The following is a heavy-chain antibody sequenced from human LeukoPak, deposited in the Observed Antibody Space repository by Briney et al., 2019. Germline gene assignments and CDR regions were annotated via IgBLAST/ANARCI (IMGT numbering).Heavy chain of an antibody. Sequence: PGRSLRLSCAASGFTFSSYAMHWVRQAPGKGLEWVAVISYDGSNKYYADSVKGRFTISRDNSKNTLYLQMNSLRAEDTAVYYCAEDHYYDSSGYSVVGDYWGQGTLVTVSS. V-gene: IGHV3-30-3*01. CDR3: AEDHYYDSSGYSVVGDY. D-gene: IGHD3-22*01. CDR1: GFTFSSYA. CDR2: ISYDGSNK. J-gene: IGHJ4*02.